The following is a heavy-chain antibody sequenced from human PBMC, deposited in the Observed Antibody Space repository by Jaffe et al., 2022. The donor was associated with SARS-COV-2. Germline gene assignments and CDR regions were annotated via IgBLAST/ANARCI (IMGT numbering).Heavy chain of an antibody. CDR1: GFTFSSYG. J-gene: IGHJ4*02. CDR2: ISYDGSNK. V-gene: IGHV3-30*18. Sequence: QVQLVESGGGVVQPGRSLRLSCAASGFTFSSYGMHWVRQAPGKGLEWVAVISYDGSNKYYADSVKGRFTISRDNSKNTLYLQMNSLRAEDTAVYYCAKDRRGYSYGYRWGYFDYWGQGTLVTVSS. D-gene: IGHD5-18*01. CDR3: AKDRRGYSYGYRWGYFDY.